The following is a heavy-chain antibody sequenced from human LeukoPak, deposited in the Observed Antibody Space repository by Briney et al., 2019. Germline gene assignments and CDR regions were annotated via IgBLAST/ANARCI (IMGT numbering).Heavy chain of an antibody. CDR2: IYFSGST. CDR3: ARLGYSSGWSHFDF. Sequence: SETLSLTCTVSGGSISSYYWSWIRQPPGKGLEWIGYIYFSGSTSYNPSLKSRVTISVDTSKSQFSLKLSSVTAADTAVYYCARLGYSSGWSHFDFWGQGTLVTVSS. D-gene: IGHD6-19*01. J-gene: IGHJ4*02. V-gene: IGHV4-59*08. CDR1: GGSISSYY.